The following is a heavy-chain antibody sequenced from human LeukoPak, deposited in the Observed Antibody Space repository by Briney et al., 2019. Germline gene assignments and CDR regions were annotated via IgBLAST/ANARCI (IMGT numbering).Heavy chain of an antibody. D-gene: IGHD2-15*01. CDR2: IHSGGST. Sequence: PGGSLRLSCAASGFTVSSNYMSWVHQAAGKGLEWVSIIHSGGSTFYADSVKGRLTISGHNSKNTLDLQMNPLRAEDTAVYYWARVRIGWYFDLGGRGTLVTVSS. J-gene: IGHJ2*01. V-gene: IGHV3-53*04. CDR1: GFTVSSNY. CDR3: ARVRIGWYFDL.